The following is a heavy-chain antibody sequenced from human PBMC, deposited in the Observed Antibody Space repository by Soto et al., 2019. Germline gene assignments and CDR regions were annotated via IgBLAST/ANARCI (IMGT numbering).Heavy chain of an antibody. CDR1: GGSITSGDYY. CDR2: IYYSGST. CDR3: ARIGTTNTFDY. V-gene: IGHV4-31*03. Sequence: PSETLSLTCTVSGGSITSGDYYWSWIRQHPGRALEWIGYIYYSGSTYYNPSLKSRVTISLDTSKNQFSLKLSSVTAADTAVYYCARIGTTNTFDYWGQGTRVTVSS. D-gene: IGHD4-17*01. J-gene: IGHJ4*02.